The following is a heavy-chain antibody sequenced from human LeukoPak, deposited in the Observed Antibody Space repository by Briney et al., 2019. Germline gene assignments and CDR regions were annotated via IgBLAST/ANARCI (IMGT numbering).Heavy chain of an antibody. Sequence: GGSLRLSCAASGFTFSSYAMHWVRQVPGKGLEYVSAISCNGCSTYYADSVKGRFTISRDNSKNSLYLQMNSLRTEDTALYYCAKPGLWSGYPIDAFDIWGQGTMVTVSP. J-gene: IGHJ3*02. D-gene: IGHD3-3*01. CDR2: ISCNGCST. CDR1: GFTFSSYA. CDR3: AKPGLWSGYPIDAFDI. V-gene: IGHV3-64*04.